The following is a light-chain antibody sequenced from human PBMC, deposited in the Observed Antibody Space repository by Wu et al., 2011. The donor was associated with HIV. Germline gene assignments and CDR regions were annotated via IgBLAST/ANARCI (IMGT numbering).Light chain of an antibody. V-gene: IGKV3-20*01. CDR2: DAS. CDR3: QQYGRSPPLT. J-gene: IGKJ4*01. Sequence: EIVLTQSPGTLSLSPGESATLSCRVSQSVGSYLAWYQQKPGQAPSLLIYDASSRATGIPARFSGSGSGTDFTLTINRLEPEDFAVYYCQQYGRSPPLTFGGGPRWRSN. CDR1: QSVGSY.